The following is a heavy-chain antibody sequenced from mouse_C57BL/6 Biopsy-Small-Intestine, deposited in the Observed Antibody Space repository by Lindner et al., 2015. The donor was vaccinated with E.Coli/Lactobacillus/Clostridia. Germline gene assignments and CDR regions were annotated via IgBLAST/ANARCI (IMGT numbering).Heavy chain of an antibody. D-gene: IGHD3-2*01. V-gene: IGHV1-66*01. J-gene: IGHJ2*01. CDR3: AREPPDTFYFDY. CDR2: IYPSSGNA. Sequence: SVKVSCKASGYTFINYYLHWVRQAPGQGPDYMGIIYPSSGNAKFTQKFQGRVTMTTDTSTSTVYMELSSLTSEDSAVYYCAREPPDTFYFDYWGQGTLLTVSS. CDR1: GYTFINYY.